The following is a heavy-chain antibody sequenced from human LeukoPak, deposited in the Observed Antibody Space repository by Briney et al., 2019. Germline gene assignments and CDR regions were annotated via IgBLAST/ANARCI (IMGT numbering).Heavy chain of an antibody. CDR2: IIPILGIA. D-gene: IGHD3-3*01. J-gene: IGHJ2*01. Sequence: SVKVSCKASGYTFTSYGISWVRQAPGQGLEWMGRIIPILGIANYAQKFQGRVTITADKSTSTAYMELSSLRSEDTAVYYCARVESLTAYYDFWSGYYGNWYFDLWGRGTLVTVSS. V-gene: IGHV1-69*04. CDR3: ARVESLTAYYDFWSGYYGNWYFDL. CDR1: GYTFTSYG.